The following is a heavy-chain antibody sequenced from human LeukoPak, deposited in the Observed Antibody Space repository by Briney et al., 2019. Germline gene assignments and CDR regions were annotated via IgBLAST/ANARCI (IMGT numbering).Heavy chain of an antibody. D-gene: IGHD3-10*01. CDR1: GFRFNGYA. V-gene: IGHV3-30*04. CDR3: AKRGVVIRGILVIGYHQEAYHYDF. J-gene: IGHJ4*02. Sequence: GGSLRLSCAASGFRFNGYAMHWVRQPPGTGLEWVAVISMDGSQQYYADSVKGRFTISRDTSLNTLYLQMNNLRAEDTAVYFCAKRGVVIRGILVIGYHQEAYHYDFWGQGVLVTVSS. CDR2: ISMDGSQQ.